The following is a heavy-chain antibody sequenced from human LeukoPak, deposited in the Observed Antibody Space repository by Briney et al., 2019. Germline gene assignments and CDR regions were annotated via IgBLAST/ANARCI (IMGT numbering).Heavy chain of an antibody. J-gene: IGHJ3*02. V-gene: IGHV3-33*06. CDR2: IWYDGSNK. CDR3: AKPTAPPGPDAFDI. Sequence: SGGSLRLSCAASGFTFSSYGMHWVRQAPGKGGEWVAVIWYDGSNKYYADSVKGRFTISRYNSKNTLYLQMNSLRAEDTAVYYCAKPTAPPGPDAFDIWGQGTMVTVSS. CDR1: GFTFSSYG. D-gene: IGHD4-17*01.